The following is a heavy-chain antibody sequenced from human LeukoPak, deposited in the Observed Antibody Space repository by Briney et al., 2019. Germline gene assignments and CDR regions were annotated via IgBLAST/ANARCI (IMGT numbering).Heavy chain of an antibody. CDR3: ARFADYGDFDY. D-gene: IGHD4-17*01. CDR2: IDPNSGGT. Sequence: GASVKVSCKASGYTFTGYYMHWVRQAPGQGLEWMGWIDPNSGGTNYAQKFQGWVTMTRDTSISTAYMELSRLRSDDTAVYNCARFADYGDFDYWGQGTLVTVSS. V-gene: IGHV1-2*04. J-gene: IGHJ4*02. CDR1: GYTFTGYY.